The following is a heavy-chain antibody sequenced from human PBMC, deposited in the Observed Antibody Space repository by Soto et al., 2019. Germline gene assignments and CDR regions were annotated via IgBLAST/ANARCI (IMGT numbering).Heavy chain of an antibody. CDR2: IYWDDDK. V-gene: IGHV2-5*02. CDR1: GFSLRTTGVG. J-gene: IGHJ4*02. Sequence: QITLKESGPTLVKPTQTLTLTCTYSGFSLRTTGVGVGWIRQPPGKALEWLGIIYWDDDKRYSPSLKSRLTPTSDISKNQVVLTMTNMGPVDTATYFCAHTWGLPFDYWGPGNLVIVSS. CDR3: AHTWGLPFDY. D-gene: IGHD3-16*01.